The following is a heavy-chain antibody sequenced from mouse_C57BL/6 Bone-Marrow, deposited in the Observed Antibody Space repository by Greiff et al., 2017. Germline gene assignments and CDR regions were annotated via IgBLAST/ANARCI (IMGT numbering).Heavy chain of an antibody. V-gene: IGHV1-82*01. CDR2: IYPGDGDT. J-gene: IGHJ1*03. Sequence: QVQLQQSGPELVKPGASVTISCTASGYAFSSSWMNWVKQRPGKGLEWIGRIYPGDGDTNYNGKFTGKATLTADKSSSTAYMQLSSLTSEDSAVYFCARFNHYWYFDVWGTGTTVTVSS. CDR3: ARFNHYWYFDV. CDR1: GYAFSSSW.